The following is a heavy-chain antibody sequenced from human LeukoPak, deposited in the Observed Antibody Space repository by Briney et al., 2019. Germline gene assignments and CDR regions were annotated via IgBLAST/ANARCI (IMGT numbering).Heavy chain of an antibody. J-gene: IGHJ3*02. V-gene: IGHV1-18*01. CDR2: ISAYSGNT. CDR3: ASGGPGYSSGFDAFDI. CDR1: GYTFTSYG. D-gene: IGHD6-19*01. Sequence: ASVKVSCKASGYTFTSYGISWVRQAPGQGLEWMGWISAYSGNTNYAQKLQGRVTMTTDTSTSTAYMELRSLRSDDTAVYYCASGGPGYSSGFDAFDIWGQGTMVTVSS.